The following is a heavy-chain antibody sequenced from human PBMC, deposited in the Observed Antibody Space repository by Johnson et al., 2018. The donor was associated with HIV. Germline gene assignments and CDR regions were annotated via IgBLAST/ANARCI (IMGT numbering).Heavy chain of an antibody. Sequence: VQLVESGGGLVQPGRSLRLSCAASGFTFDDYAMHWVRQAPGKGLEWVSGISWNSGSIGYADSVKGRFTISRDNSKNTLYLQMNSLRAEDTAVYYCAKDLGYSSSSRAFDIWGQGTMVTVSS. CDR2: ISWNSGSI. D-gene: IGHD6-6*01. V-gene: IGHV3-9*01. CDR3: AKDLGYSSSSRAFDI. J-gene: IGHJ3*02. CDR1: GFTFDDYA.